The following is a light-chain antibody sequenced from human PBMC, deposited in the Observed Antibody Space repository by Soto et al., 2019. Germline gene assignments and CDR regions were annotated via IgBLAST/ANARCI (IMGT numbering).Light chain of an antibody. J-gene: IGLJ1*01. CDR2: EVN. CDR3: CSYAGDTTFFV. CDR1: SSDVGSSYP. V-gene: IGLV2-23*02. Sequence: QSALTQPASMSGSPGQSITISCTGTSSDVGSSYPVSWFQQHPGKAPKLIIYEVNKRPSGVSDRFSGSKSGNTASLTISGLQAADEAEYYCCSYAGDTTFFVFGTGTELTVL.